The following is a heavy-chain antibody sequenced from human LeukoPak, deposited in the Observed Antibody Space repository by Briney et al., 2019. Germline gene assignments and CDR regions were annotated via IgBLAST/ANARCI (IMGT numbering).Heavy chain of an antibody. CDR2: INHSGST. D-gene: IGHD3-22*01. CDR3: ARGAIAGDLSGYYSSYYYYYMDV. V-gene: IGHV4-34*01. J-gene: IGHJ6*03. CDR1: GGSFGGYY. Sequence: SETLSLTCAVYGGSFGGYYWSWIRQPPGKGLEWIGEINHSGSTNYNPSLKSRVTISVDTSKNQFSLKLSSVTAADTAVYYCARGAIAGDLSGYYSSYYYYYMDVWGKGTTVTVSS.